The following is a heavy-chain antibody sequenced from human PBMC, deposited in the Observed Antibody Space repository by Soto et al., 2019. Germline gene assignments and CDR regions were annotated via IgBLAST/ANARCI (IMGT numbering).Heavy chain of an antibody. J-gene: IGHJ6*02. CDR3: ARGGATGPPEGFLEWPPIYYYYGMDV. V-gene: IGHV1-69*01. D-gene: IGHD3-3*01. Sequence: QVQLVQSGAEVKKPGSSVKVSCKASGGTFSSYAISWVRQAPGQGLEWMGGIIPIFGTANYAQKFQGRVTITADESTSTAYMELSSLSSEDTAVYYCARGGATGPPEGFLEWPPIYYYYGMDVWGQGTTVTVSS. CDR1: GGTFSSYA. CDR2: IIPIFGTA.